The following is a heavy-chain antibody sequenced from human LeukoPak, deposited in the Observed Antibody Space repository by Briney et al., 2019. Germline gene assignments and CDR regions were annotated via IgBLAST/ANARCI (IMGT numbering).Heavy chain of an antibody. CDR1: GYTLTELS. Sequence: ASVKVSCKVSGYTLTELSMHWVRQAPGKGLEWMGGFDPEDGETIYAQKFQGRVTMTEDTSTDTAYMELSSLRSEDTAVYYCATDVPPLASYSSGWYLVFDYWGQGTLVTVSS. V-gene: IGHV1-24*01. D-gene: IGHD6-19*01. CDR3: ATDVPPLASYSSGWYLVFDY. J-gene: IGHJ4*02. CDR2: FDPEDGET.